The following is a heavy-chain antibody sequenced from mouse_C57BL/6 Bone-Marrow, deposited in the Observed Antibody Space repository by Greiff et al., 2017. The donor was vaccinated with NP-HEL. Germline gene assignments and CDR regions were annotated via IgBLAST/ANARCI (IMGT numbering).Heavy chain of an antibody. D-gene: IGHD1-1*01. CDR1: GFNIKNTY. Sequence: EVQLQESVAELVRPGASVKLSCTASGFNIKNTYMHWVKQRPEQGLEWIGRIDPATGNTTYAPKFQGQATLTADTSSNTAYLPLSSLTSEDTAIYYCARDYGSRYWYFDVWGTGTTVTVSS. CDR2: IDPATGNT. CDR3: ARDYGSRYWYFDV. V-gene: IGHV14-3*01. J-gene: IGHJ1*03.